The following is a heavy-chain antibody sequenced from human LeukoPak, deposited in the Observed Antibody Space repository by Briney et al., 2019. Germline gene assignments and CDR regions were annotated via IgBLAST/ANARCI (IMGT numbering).Heavy chain of an antibody. V-gene: IGHV1-46*01. CDR1: GYTFTSYY. Sequence: ASVKVSCKASGYTFTSYYMHWVRQAPGQGLEWMGIINPSGGSTSYAQKFQGRATMTRDTSTSTVYMELSSLRSEDTAVYYCARDTAMVRGVSSRNWFDPWGQGTLVTVSS. CDR2: INPSGGST. CDR3: ARDTAMVRGVSSRNWFDP. J-gene: IGHJ5*02. D-gene: IGHD3-10*01.